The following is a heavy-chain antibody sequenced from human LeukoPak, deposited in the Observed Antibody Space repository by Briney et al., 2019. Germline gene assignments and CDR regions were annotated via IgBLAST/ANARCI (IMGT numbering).Heavy chain of an antibody. Sequence: GGSLRLSCAASGFTFSSYAMHWVRQAPGKGLEWGAVISYDGSNKYYADSVKGRFTISRDKSKTKLYLQMNRLRAEDTAVYYCARSRFGELLISDYWGQGTLVTVSS. CDR1: GFTFSSYA. CDR2: ISYDGSNK. D-gene: IGHD3-10*01. CDR3: ARSRFGELLISDY. J-gene: IGHJ4*02. V-gene: IGHV3-30-3*01.